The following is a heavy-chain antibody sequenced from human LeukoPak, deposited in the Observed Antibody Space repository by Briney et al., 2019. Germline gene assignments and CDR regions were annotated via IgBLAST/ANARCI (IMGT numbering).Heavy chain of an antibody. V-gene: IGHV3-11*01. D-gene: IGHD5-18*01. Sequence: GGSLRLSCAASGFTFSDYYMSWIRQAPGKGLEWVSYISSSGSTIYYADSVKGRFTISRDNAKNSLYLQMNSLRAEDTAVYYCARDAPTQSSPYSLDYWGQGTLVTVSS. CDR3: ARDAPTQSSPYSLDY. J-gene: IGHJ4*02. CDR1: GFTFSDYY. CDR2: ISSSGSTI.